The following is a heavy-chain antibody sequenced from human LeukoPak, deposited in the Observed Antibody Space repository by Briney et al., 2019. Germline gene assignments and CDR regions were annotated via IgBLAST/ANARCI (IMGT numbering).Heavy chain of an antibody. CDR3: ARAPPGASGWYERALDY. D-gene: IGHD6-19*01. CDR2: ISAYNGNT. Sequence: ASVKVSCKASGYTFTSYGISWVRQAPGQGLEWMGWISAYNGNTNYAQKFQGRVTITADKSTSTAYMELSSLRSEDTAVYYCARAPPGASGWYERALDYWGQGTLVTVSS. CDR1: GYTFTSYG. J-gene: IGHJ4*02. V-gene: IGHV1-18*01.